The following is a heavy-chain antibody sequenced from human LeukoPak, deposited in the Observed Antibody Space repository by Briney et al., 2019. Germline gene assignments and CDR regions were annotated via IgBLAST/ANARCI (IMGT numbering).Heavy chain of an antibody. CDR2: ISSSGGST. D-gene: IGHD1-26*01. V-gene: IGHV3-11*04. CDR3: ARLSGTYYGYFDY. CDR1: GFTFSDYY. J-gene: IGHJ4*02. Sequence: GGSLRLSCAASGFTFSDYYMSWIRQAPGKGLEWVSYISSSGGSTYYADSVKGRFTISRDNAKNSLYLQMNSLRAEDTAVYYCARLSGTYYGYFDYWGQGTLVTVSS.